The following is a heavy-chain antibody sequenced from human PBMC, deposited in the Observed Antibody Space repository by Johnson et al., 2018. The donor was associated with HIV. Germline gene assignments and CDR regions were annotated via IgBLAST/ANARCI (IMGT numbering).Heavy chain of an antibody. Sequence: ASGFTVSSNYMSWVRQAPGKGLEWVSVIYSGGSTYYADSVKGRFTISRDNSKNTLYLQMNSLRAEDTAVYYCAQMGGYYDSSGYYPAGAFDIWGQGTMVTVSS. CDR2: IYSGGST. V-gene: IGHV3-66*01. CDR3: AQMGGYYDSSGYYPAGAFDI. J-gene: IGHJ3*02. D-gene: IGHD3-22*01. CDR1: GFTVSSNY.